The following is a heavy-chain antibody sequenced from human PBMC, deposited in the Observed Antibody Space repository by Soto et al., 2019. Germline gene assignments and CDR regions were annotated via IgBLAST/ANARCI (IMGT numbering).Heavy chain of an antibody. Sequence: QVQLQESGPGLVKPAETLSLTCSVSGASIHGYYYSWIRQPPGKGLEWIGLVFYSGSVAYNPSLKSRVTMSVDTSCSQCSLRLTSVTPTDTAVYYCARGDPVIIKYYFQLWGQGTLVTVSS. V-gene: IGHV4-59*01. J-gene: IGHJ1*01. CDR3: ARGDPVIIKYYFQL. CDR2: VFYSGSV. CDR1: GASIHGYY. D-gene: IGHD1-26*01.